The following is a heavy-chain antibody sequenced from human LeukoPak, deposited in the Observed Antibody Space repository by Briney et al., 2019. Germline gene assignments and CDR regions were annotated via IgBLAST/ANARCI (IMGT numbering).Heavy chain of an antibody. D-gene: IGHD1-26*01. CDR1: GFTFSSYA. J-gene: IGHJ4*02. Sequence: PGGSLRLSCAASGFTFSSYAMSWVRQAPGKGLEWVSSISGSGGSTYYADSVKGRFTISRDNSKNTLYLQMNSLRAEDTAVCYCAAYSGSYGGYYFDYWGQGTLVTVSS. CDR2: ISGSGGST. CDR3: AAYSGSYGGYYFDY. V-gene: IGHV3-23*01.